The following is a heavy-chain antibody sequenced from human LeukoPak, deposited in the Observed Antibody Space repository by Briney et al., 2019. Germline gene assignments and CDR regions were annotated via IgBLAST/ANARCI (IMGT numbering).Heavy chain of an antibody. CDR3: ARTNPVYGDYDY. CDR2: MFPDGRT. V-gene: IGHV3-53*01. Sequence: GSLRLSCAVSGFSVNDNYMSWVRQAPGKGLQWVSVMFPDGRTYYADSVKGRFTISRDLARNTLLLQMHSLRADDTAVHYCARTNPVYGDYDYWGQGTLVTVSS. D-gene: IGHD4-17*01. CDR1: GFSVNDNY. J-gene: IGHJ4*02.